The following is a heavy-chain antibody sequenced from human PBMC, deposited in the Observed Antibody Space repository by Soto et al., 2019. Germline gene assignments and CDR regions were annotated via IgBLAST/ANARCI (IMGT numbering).Heavy chain of an antibody. D-gene: IGHD3-22*01. Sequence: SVKVSCKASGGTFSSYSISWVRQAPGQGLEWMGGIIPIFGTANYAQKFQGRVTITADKSTSTAYMELSSLRSEDTAVYYCATDSYYYDSSGYYFPVGAFDIWGQGTMVTVSS. V-gene: IGHV1-69*06. CDR1: GGTFSSYS. CDR3: ATDSYYYDSSGYYFPVGAFDI. CDR2: IIPIFGTA. J-gene: IGHJ3*02.